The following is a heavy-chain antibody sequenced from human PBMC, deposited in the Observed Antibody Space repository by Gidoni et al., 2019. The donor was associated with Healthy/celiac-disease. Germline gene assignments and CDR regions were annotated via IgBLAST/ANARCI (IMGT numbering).Heavy chain of an antibody. CDR3: ARVGNWNDRAIDY. CDR1: VGTFSSYA. Sequence: QVQLVQSGAEVKKPGSSVKVSCKASVGTFSSYAISWVLQAPGQGLEWIGGIIPIFGTANYEQKLQGRVTITADKSTSTAYMELSSLRSEDTAVYYCARVGNWNDRAIDYWGQGTLVTVSS. D-gene: IGHD1-1*01. CDR2: IIPIFGTA. J-gene: IGHJ4*02. V-gene: IGHV1-69*06.